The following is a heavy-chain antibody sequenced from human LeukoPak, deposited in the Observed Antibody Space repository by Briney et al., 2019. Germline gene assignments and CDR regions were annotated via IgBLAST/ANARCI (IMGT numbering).Heavy chain of an antibody. CDR3: ARTWIYPGRVDY. J-gene: IGHJ4*02. CDR2: VSYSGST. Sequence: SETLSLTCTVSGDSISTSNSYWGWIRQPPGKGLEWIGYVSYSGSTNYNPSLKSRVTISVDTSKNQFSLKLSSVTAADTAVYYCARTWIYPGRVDYWGQGTLVTVSS. CDR1: GDSISTSNSY. V-gene: IGHV4-61*05. D-gene: IGHD5-12*01.